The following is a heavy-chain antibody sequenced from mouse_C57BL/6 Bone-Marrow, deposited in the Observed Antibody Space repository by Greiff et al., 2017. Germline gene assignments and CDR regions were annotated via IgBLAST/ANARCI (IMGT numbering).Heavy chain of an antibody. CDR2: IHPNSGST. V-gene: IGHV1-64*01. CDR3: AREDGYYRWFAD. CDR1: GYTFTSYW. Sequence: QVQLQQPGAELVKPGASVKLSCKASGYTFTSYWMHWVKQRPGQGLEWIGMIHPNSGSTNYNEKFKSKATLTVDKSSSTAYMQLSSLTSEDSAVYYCAREDGYYRWFADGGQGTLVTVSA. D-gene: IGHD2-3*01. J-gene: IGHJ3*01.